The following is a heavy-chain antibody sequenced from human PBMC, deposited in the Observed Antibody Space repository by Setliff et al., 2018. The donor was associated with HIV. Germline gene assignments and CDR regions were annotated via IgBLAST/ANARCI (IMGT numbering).Heavy chain of an antibody. CDR3: ARDWAAPYYYGMDV. J-gene: IGHJ6*02. Sequence: SETLSLTCTVSGDSVTSDSCYWSWIRQPAGKTLEWIGRIYFSGSTNYNPSLKSRVTISIDTSKNQLSLKLSSVTAADTAVYYCARDWAAPYYYGMDVWGPGTTVTVSS. V-gene: IGHV4-61*02. CDR2: IYFSGST. D-gene: IGHD3-16*01. CDR1: GDSVTSDSCY.